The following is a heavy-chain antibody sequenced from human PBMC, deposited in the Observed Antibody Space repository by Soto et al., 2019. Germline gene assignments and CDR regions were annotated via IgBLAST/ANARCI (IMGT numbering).Heavy chain of an antibody. J-gene: IGHJ2*01. CDR3: ARAVYYYDSSGDYYWGCGSSRDNWYFDL. V-gene: IGHV3-30-3*01. CDR1: GFTFSSYA. Sequence: PGGSLRLSCAASGFTFSSYAMHWVRQAPGKGLEWVAVISYDGSNKYYADSVKGRFTISRDNSKNTLYLQMNSLRAEDMAVYYCARAVYYYDSSGDYYWGCGSSRDNWYFDLWGRGTLVTVSS. CDR2: ISYDGSNK. D-gene: IGHD3-22*01.